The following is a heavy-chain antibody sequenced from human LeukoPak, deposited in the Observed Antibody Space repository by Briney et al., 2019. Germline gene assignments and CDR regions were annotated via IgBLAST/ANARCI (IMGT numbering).Heavy chain of an antibody. J-gene: IGHJ6*03. CDR3: ARVIATRPHYHYYMDV. D-gene: IGHD6-6*01. V-gene: IGHV3-11*04. Sequence: GGSLRLSCAASGFTFSDHYMSWIRQAPGKGLEWVSYISNSGRTIYYADSVKGRFTISRGNAENSLYLQMNSLRAEDTAVFYCARVIATRPHYHYYMDVWGKGTTVTVSS. CDR2: ISNSGRTI. CDR1: GFTFSDHY.